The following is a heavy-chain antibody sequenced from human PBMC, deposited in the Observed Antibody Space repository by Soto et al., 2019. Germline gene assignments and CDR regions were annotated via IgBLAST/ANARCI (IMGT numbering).Heavy chain of an antibody. Sequence: QVQLVQSGAEVKKPGASVKVSCKASGYTFTGYYMHWVRQAPGQGLEWMGWINPNSGNTKYVQKFQGRVIMTRDTSIRTDYMELSTPRSGDTAVYYCARGDVDTAPFDPWGTGTQGTVSS. V-gene: IGHV1-2*02. J-gene: IGHJ5*02. CDR1: GYTFTGYY. D-gene: IGHD5-18*01. CDR2: INPNSGNT. CDR3: ARGDVDTAPFDP.